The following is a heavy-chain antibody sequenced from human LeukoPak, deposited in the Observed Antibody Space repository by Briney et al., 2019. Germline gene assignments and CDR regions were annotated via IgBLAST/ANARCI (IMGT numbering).Heavy chain of an antibody. CDR1: GYSIYSQG. J-gene: IGHJ3*01. Sequence: ASVKVSCKASGYSIYSQGMNWVRQPPGQGLEWMGWINTDSGNPTYAQGFTGRFVFSVDSSVNTAYLQISNLMPEDTANYYCAKEILRFDLWGQGTMLTVSS. CDR3: AKEILRFDL. CDR2: INTDSGNP. V-gene: IGHV7-4-1*02.